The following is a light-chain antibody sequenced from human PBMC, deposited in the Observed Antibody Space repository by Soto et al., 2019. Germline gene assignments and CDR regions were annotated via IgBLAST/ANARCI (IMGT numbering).Light chain of an antibody. CDR2: DVS. Sequence: QSVLTQPASVCVSPGRSITISCTGTSSDVGAYNYVSWYQQHPGKAPKLMIYDVSDRPSGVSHRFSGSKSGNTASLTISGLQDEEEADYYCSSFTSSGSYVFGTGTKVTVL. J-gene: IGLJ1*01. CDR3: SSFTSSGSYV. V-gene: IGLV2-14*03. CDR1: SSDVGAYNY.